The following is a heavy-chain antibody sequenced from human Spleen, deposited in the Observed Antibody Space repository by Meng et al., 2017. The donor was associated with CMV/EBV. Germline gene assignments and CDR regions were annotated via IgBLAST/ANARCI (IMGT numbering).Heavy chain of an antibody. CDR3: ARDANPFDIVVPGSWFDP. CDR2: ISYDGKKQ. J-gene: IGHJ5*02. CDR1: FSIRSYG. V-gene: IGHV3-30*16. Sequence: FSIRSYGINWVREAPGKGLEWVAVISYDGKKQFYADPVKGRCTISRQAYESKLFLQLDSLTEEDTAVYYCARDANPFDIVVPGSWFDPWGQGTLVTVSS. D-gene: IGHD3-9*01.